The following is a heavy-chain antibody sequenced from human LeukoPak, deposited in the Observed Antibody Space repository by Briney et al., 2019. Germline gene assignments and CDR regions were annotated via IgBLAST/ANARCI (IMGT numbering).Heavy chain of an antibody. Sequence: ASVKVSCKASGYTFTGYYMHWVRQAPGQGLEWMGWINPNSGGTNYAQKFQGRVTMTRDTSISTAYMELSRLRSDDTAVYYCARDLLPPIGVKYRGQLVPGGYWGQGTPVTVSS. D-gene: IGHD6-6*01. V-gene: IGHV1-2*02. J-gene: IGHJ4*02. CDR1: GYTFTGYY. CDR3: ARDLLPPIGVKYRGQLVPGGY. CDR2: INPNSGGT.